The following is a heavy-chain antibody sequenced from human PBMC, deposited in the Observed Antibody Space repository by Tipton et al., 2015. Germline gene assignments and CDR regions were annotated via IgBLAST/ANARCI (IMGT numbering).Heavy chain of an antibody. J-gene: IGHJ5*02. Sequence: TLSLTCAVYGGSFSGYTWHWIRQPPGKGLEWIGYIYYGGSTNYNPSLKSRVTISVDTSKNQFSLKLSSVTAADTALYYCARFNCDGDCYSYRGWFDPWGQGTLVTVSS. CDR1: GGSFSGYT. CDR3: ARFNCDGDCYSYRGWFDP. CDR2: IYYGGST. D-gene: IGHD2-21*02. V-gene: IGHV4-59*01.